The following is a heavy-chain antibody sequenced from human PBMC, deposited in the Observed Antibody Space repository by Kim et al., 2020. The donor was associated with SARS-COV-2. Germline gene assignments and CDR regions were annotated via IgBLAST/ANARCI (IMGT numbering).Heavy chain of an antibody. D-gene: IGHD1-26*01. Sequence: GESLKISCKGSGNTFSDSWIGWVRQVPGEGLEWMGHIYPGDSDTRYSPSFQGQVIISVDMSITTAYLQWTSLKASDTATYYCARRPLGPDGMDVWGRGTT. J-gene: IGHJ6*02. CDR1: GNTFSDSW. CDR3: ARRPLGPDGMDV. CDR2: IYPGDSDT. V-gene: IGHV5-51*01.